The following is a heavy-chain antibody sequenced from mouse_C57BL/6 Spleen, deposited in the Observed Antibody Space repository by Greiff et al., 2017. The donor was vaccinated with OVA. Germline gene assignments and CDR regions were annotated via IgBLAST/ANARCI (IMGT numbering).Heavy chain of an antibody. Sequence: DVQLQESGPGLVKPSQSLSLTCSVTGYSITSGYYWNWIRQFPGNKLEWMGYISYDGSNNYNPSLKNRISITRDTSKNQFFLKLNSVTTEDTATYYCARAATHPNFDYWGQGTTLTVSS. CDR1: GYSITSGYY. CDR3: ARAATHPNFDY. J-gene: IGHJ2*01. CDR2: ISYDGSN. V-gene: IGHV3-6*01. D-gene: IGHD1-2*01.